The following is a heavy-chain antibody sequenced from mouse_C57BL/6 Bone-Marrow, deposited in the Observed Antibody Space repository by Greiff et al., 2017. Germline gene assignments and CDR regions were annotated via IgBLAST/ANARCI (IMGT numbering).Heavy chain of an antibody. CDR3: ARQFAY. CDR2: IDPSDSYT. V-gene: IGHV1-69*01. J-gene: IGHJ3*01. CDR1: GYTFTSYW. Sequence: QVQLQQPGAELVMPGASVKLSCKASGYTFTSYWMHWVKQRPGQGLEWIGEIDPSDSYTNYNQKFKGKSTLTVDKSSSTAYMQLSSLTSEDSAVYYCARQFAYWGQETLVTVSA.